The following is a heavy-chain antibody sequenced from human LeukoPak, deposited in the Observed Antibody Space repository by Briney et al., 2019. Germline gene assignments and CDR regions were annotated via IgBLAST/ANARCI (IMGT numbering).Heavy chain of an antibody. D-gene: IGHD2-21*01. V-gene: IGHV3-23*01. Sequence: GGSLRLSCAASGFTFSLSAMTWVRQPPGKGLEWVATVSNSGAATYYADSVKGRFSISRDNSKNTVSLEMSNLRTDHTAIYYCAKEAFRPALLDFWGQGSLVTVSS. CDR1: GFTFSLSA. J-gene: IGHJ4*02. CDR2: VSNSGAAT. CDR3: AKEAFRPALLDF.